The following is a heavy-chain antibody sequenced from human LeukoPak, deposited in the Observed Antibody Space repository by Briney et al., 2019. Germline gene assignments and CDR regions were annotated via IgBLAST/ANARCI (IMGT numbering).Heavy chain of an antibody. D-gene: IGHD2-2*01. CDR3: ARHRVVPAYDP. CDR1: GYSISSGYY. J-gene: IGHJ5*02. CDR2: INHSGST. Sequence: NSSETLSLTCTVSGYSISSGYYWGWIRQPPGKGLEWIGEINHSGSTNYNPSLKSRVTISVDTSKNQFSLKLSSVTAADTAVYYCARHRVVPAYDPWGQGTLVTVSS. V-gene: IGHV4-38-2*02.